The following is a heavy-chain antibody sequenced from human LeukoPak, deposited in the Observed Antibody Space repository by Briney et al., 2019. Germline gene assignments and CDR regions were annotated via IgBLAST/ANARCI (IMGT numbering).Heavy chain of an antibody. J-gene: IGHJ4*02. CDR2: INHSGST. V-gene: IGHV4-34*01. CDR1: GGSFSGYY. Sequence: SETLSLTCAVYGGSFSGYYWSWIRQPPGKGLEWIGEINHSGSTNYNSSLKSRVTISVDTSKNQFSLKLSSVTAADTAVYYCARSKAGEDFDYWGQGTLVTVSS. CDR3: ARSKAGEDFDY. D-gene: IGHD3-10*01.